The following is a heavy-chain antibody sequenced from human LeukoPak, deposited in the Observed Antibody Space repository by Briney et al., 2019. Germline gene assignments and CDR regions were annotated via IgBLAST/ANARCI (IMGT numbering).Heavy chain of an antibody. CDR1: GFTFSSYS. CDR2: ISSSSYI. Sequence: GGSLRLSCAASGFTFSSYSMNWVRQAPGKGLEWVSSISSSSYIYYADSVKGRFTISRDNSKNTLYLQMNSLRAEDTAVYYCAKGVYEYCSSTSCPSGWFDPWGQGTLVTVSS. CDR3: AKGVYEYCSSTSCPSGWFDP. V-gene: IGHV3-21*04. D-gene: IGHD2-2*01. J-gene: IGHJ5*02.